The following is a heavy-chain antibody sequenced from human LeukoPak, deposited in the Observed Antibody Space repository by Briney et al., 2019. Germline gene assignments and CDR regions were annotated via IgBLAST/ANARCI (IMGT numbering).Heavy chain of an antibody. D-gene: IGHD3-10*01. CDR1: GYTFTSYG. CDR3: ARDTTLYYYGSGSLDY. Sequence: ASVKVSCKASGYTFTSYGISWVRQAPGQGLEWMGWISAYNGNTNYAQKLQGRVTMTTDTSTSTAYMELRSLRSDDTAVYYCARDTTLYYYGSGSLDYWGQGTLVTVSS. CDR2: ISAYNGNT. J-gene: IGHJ4*02. V-gene: IGHV1-18*01.